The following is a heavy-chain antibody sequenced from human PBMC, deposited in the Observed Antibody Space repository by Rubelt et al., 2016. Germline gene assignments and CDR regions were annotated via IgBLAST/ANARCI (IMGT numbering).Heavy chain of an antibody. J-gene: IGHJ4*02. CDR2: IYYSGST. V-gene: IGHV4-39*07. CDR1: GVFVGSSSYY. D-gene: IGHD4-11*01. CDR3: ASGYSNYPTYYFDY. Sequence: QVLLQESGPGLVRPSETLSLTCTVSGVFVGSSSYYWGWIRQPPGKGLEWIGSIYYSGSTYYNPSLKSRVTISGDTSKNQFARKLSSVTGADTAVYYCASGYSNYPTYYFDYWGQGTLVTVSS.